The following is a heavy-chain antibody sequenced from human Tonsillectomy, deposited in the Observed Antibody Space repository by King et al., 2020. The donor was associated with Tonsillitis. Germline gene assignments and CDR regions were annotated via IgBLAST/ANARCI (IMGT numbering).Heavy chain of an antibody. CDR3: ARRNSRNGYYYYMDV. V-gene: IGHV3-33*08. J-gene: IGHJ6*03. D-gene: IGHD6-13*01. CDR2: LRSHESKD. Sequence: VQLVESWGGVVQPGGSRRLACSASVFTFSSHGMQLVRQAPVRGLVWVALLRSHESKDDYGDSVKGRFTISRDNSKNTLYLQMSSLRAEDTAVYYCARRNSRNGYYYYMDVWGKGTTVTVSS. CDR1: VFTFSSHG.